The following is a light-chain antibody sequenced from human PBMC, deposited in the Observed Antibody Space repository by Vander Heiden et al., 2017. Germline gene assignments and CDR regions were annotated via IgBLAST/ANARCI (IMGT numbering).Light chain of an antibody. CDR2: DAS. Sequence: RITQSPSSLPASVADRVTITCPARQHISNHVNWYQQKPGKAPKLLIYDASDFETGVPSRFSGSGSGTHFTVTISTLQPEDIGTYYCQQFNNLPITFGQGTRLEIK. CDR3: QQFNNLPIT. J-gene: IGKJ5*01. CDR1: QHISNH. V-gene: IGKV1-33*01.